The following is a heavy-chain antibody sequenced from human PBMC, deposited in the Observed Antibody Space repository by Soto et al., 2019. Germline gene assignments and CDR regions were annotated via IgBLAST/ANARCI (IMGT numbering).Heavy chain of an antibody. CDR3: ARGDCVGGSCYSLAGSFYYYMDV. CDR2: MNSDGSVS. V-gene: IGHV3-74*01. CDR1: GFTFSNYW. Sequence: EVKLVESGGGLVQPGGSLRLSCAASGFTFSNYWMYWVRQAPGQGLVWVSRMNSDGSVSRYADSVKGRLTISRDNVKNTLYLQMNSLRVEDTAVYYCARGDCVGGSCYSLAGSFYYYMDVWGKGTTVTVFS. D-gene: IGHD2-15*01. J-gene: IGHJ6*03.